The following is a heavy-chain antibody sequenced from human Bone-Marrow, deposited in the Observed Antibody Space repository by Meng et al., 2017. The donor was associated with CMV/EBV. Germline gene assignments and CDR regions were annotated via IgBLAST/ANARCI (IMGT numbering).Heavy chain of an antibody. V-gene: IGHV4-38-2*02. CDR2: IYHSGST. D-gene: IGHD1-26*01. CDR1: GYSVSSAYY. Sequence: SETLSLTCTVSGYSVSSAYYWGWIRQPPGKGLEWIGSIYHSGSTYYNSSLKSRVTISIDTSKNQFSLKLSSVTAADTAVYYCARGRRSGSYFFYYGMDVWGQGTTVTVSS. CDR3: ARGRRSGSYFFYYGMDV. J-gene: IGHJ6*02.